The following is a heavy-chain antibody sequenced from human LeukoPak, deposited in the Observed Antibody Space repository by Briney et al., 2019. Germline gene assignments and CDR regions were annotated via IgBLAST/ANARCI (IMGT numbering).Heavy chain of an antibody. CDR2: INPNSGGT. J-gene: IGHJ6*02. V-gene: IGHV1-2*02. Sequence: GGSVKVSCKASGYTFTGYYMHWVRQGPGQGREWMGRINPNSGGTNYAQKFQGRVTMTRDTSISTAYMELSRLRSDDTAVYYCARPYYDYYYGMDVWGQGTTVTVSS. CDR3: ARPYYDYYYGMDV. CDR1: GYTFTGYY.